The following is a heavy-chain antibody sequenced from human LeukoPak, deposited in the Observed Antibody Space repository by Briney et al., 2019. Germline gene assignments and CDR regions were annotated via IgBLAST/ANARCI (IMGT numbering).Heavy chain of an antibody. CDR1: GYTFTSYD. D-gene: IGHD4-17*01. J-gene: IGHJ6*02. CDR3: ARDWALHDYGDYLHYYYYGMDV. CDR2: MNPNSGNT. Sequence: GASVKVSCKASGYTFTSYDINWVRQATGQGLEWMGWMNPNSGNTGYAQKFQGRVTMTRNTSISTAYMELSSLRSEDTAVYYCARDWALHDYGDYLHYYYYGMDVWGQGTTVTVSS. V-gene: IGHV1-8*01.